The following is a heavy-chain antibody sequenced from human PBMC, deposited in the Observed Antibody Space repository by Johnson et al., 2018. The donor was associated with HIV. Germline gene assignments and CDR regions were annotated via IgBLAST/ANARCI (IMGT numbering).Heavy chain of an antibody. V-gene: IGHV3-9*03. Sequence: VESGGGLVQPGRSLRLSCAASGFTFDYYDMHWVRQAPGKGLEWVSCISWNSGSIGFADSVKGRFTISRDNSKNTLYLQMGSLRAEDMAVYYCARDTKSGSYLEGTGAFDIWGQGTMVTVSS. CDR2: ISWNSGSI. J-gene: IGHJ3*02. CDR3: ARDTKSGSYLEGTGAFDI. D-gene: IGHD3-10*01. CDR1: GFTFDYYD.